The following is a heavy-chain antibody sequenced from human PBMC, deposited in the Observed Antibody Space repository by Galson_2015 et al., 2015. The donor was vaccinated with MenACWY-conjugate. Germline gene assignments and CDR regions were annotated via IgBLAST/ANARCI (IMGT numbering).Heavy chain of an antibody. J-gene: IGHJ4*02. CDR2: IDWDDDK. D-gene: IGHD6-19*01. V-gene: IGHV2-70*12. CDR3: AHSPYSSGCLDY. Sequence: PALVKPTQTLTLTCTFSGFSLSTSGMCVSWIRQPPGKALEWLALIDWDDDKYYSTSLKTRLTISKDTSKNQVVLTMTNMDPVDTATYYCAHSPYSSGCLDYWGQGTLVTVSS. CDR1: GFSLSTSGMC.